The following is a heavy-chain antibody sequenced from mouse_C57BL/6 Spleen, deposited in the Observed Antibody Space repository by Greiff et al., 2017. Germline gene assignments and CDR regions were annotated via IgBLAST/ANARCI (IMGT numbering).Heavy chain of an antibody. CDR2: IWGAGST. CDR1: GFSLTSYG. D-gene: IGHD1-1*01. Sequence: VHLVESGPGLVAPSQRLSITCTVSGFSLTSYGVSWVRQPPGKGLEWPGVIWGAGSTNYHSALISRLSISKDNSKSQVFLKLNSLQTDDTATYYCAKGYYGSKDYAMNYWGQGTSDTVSS. J-gene: IGHJ4*01. CDR3: AKGYYGSKDYAMNY. V-gene: IGHV2-3*01.